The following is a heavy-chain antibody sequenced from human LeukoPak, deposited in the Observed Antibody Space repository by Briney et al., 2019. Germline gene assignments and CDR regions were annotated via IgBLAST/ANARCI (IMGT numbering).Heavy chain of an antibody. CDR1: GYTFTSYG. D-gene: IGHD3-22*01. CDR3: ARDFHSSGYYHYFHY. CDR2: ISGYNGNT. Sequence: GASVKVSCKASGYTFTSYGISWVRQAPGQALEWMGWISGYNGNTNYAQKLQGRVPMTTDTSTSTAYMELRSLRSDDTAVYYCARDFHSSGYYHYFHYWGQGTLVTVSS. J-gene: IGHJ4*02. V-gene: IGHV1-18*01.